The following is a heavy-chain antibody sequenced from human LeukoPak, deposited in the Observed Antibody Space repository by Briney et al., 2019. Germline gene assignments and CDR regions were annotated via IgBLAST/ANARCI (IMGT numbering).Heavy chain of an antibody. CDR3: ANHYGSGSYETLDY. Sequence: GGSLRLSCTASGFTFRSYAMSWVRQAPGKGLEWVSAISGSGGSTYYADSVKGRFTISRDNSKNTLYLQMNSLRAEDTAVYYCANHYGSGSYETLDYWGQGTLVTVSS. J-gene: IGHJ4*02. D-gene: IGHD3-10*01. V-gene: IGHV3-23*01. CDR2: ISGSGGST. CDR1: GFTFRSYA.